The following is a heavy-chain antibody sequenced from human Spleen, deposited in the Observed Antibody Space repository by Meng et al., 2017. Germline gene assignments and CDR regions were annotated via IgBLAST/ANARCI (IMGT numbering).Heavy chain of an antibody. Sequence: QAQLLQSGAEVKKPGASVWVSCKASDYTSASYGISWFRQAPGQGLEWMGWFVSNADTYPAQKFQGRVTMTRDTHTSTDFMELRSLRFDDTAVYYCARGGNFDPWGQGTLVTVSS. CDR2: FVSNADT. D-gene: IGHD2/OR15-2a*01. V-gene: IGHV1-18*01. J-gene: IGHJ5*02. CDR3: ARGGNFDP. CDR1: DYTSASYG.